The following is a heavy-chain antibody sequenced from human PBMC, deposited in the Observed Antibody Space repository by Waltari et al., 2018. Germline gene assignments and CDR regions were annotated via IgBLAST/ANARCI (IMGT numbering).Heavy chain of an antibody. D-gene: IGHD2-15*01. CDR1: GASVPRYSAA. Sequence: QVLLQQSGPGLVRPSQTLSLPCAISGASVPRYSAAWNWVRQSPSRGLEWLGRTYFRSKWSDDYAVSVRGRITINPDTSKNQFSLHLNSVTPEDTAVYYCARGVVANTYYFDYWGQGILVTVSS. CDR3: ARGVVANTYYFDY. CDR2: TYFRSKWSD. J-gene: IGHJ4*02. V-gene: IGHV6-1*01.